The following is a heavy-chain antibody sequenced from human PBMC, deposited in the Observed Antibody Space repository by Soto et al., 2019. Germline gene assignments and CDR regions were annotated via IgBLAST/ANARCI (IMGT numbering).Heavy chain of an antibody. J-gene: IGHJ4*02. CDR1: GESITSLGYY. CDR2: GSDTGST. Sequence: QVHLQESGPGLVKPSQTLSLACSVSGESITSLGYYWTWVRQPPGKGLEWIGFGSDTGSTFYNSALRSSVTISRHTSQNQFFVDVKSVTVEDTAMYFCTRGDYWGQGVLVTVSS. CDR3: TRGDY. V-gene: IGHV4-31*03.